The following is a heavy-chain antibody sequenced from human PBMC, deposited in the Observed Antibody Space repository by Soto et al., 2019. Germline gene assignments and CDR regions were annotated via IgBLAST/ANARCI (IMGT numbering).Heavy chain of an antibody. CDR3: AREGLTGTIGLYYYYGLDV. CDR2: IFYTGST. CDR1: GGTIRSYD. Sequence: PSETQSLTCTVSGGTIRSYDWNWIRQPPGKGLEWIGYIFYTGSTNYNPSLKSRVTISVDTSKNQFSLKLSSVTAADTAVYYCAREGLTGTIGLYYYYGLDVWGQGTTVTVSS. V-gene: IGHV4-59*01. J-gene: IGHJ6*02. D-gene: IGHD1-7*01.